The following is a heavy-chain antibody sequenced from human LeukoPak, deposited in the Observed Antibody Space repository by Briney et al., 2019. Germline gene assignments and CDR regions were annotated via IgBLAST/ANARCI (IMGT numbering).Heavy chain of an antibody. Sequence: PGGSLRLSCAASGFAFSSYWMHWVRQAPGKGLVWVSHINPDGTTTSYADSVKGRFTISRDNAQNTLYLQMNSLRAEDTAVYYCARGTALQDYWGQGTLVTVSS. J-gene: IGHJ4*02. D-gene: IGHD2/OR15-2a*01. CDR2: INPDGTTT. CDR1: GFAFSSYW. V-gene: IGHV3-74*01. CDR3: ARGTALQDY.